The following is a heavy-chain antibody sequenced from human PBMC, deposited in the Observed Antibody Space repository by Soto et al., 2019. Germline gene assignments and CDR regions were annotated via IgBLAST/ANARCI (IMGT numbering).Heavy chain of an antibody. Sequence: PVGSLRLSCAASGFTFSSYAMSWVRQAPGKGLEWVSAISGSGGSTYYADSVKGRFTISRDNSKNTLYLQMNSLRAEDTAVYYCAKDECGDCFHDFDYWGQGTLVTVSS. J-gene: IGHJ4*02. D-gene: IGHD2-21*02. CDR1: GFTFSSYA. CDR2: ISGSGGST. V-gene: IGHV3-23*01. CDR3: AKDECGDCFHDFDY.